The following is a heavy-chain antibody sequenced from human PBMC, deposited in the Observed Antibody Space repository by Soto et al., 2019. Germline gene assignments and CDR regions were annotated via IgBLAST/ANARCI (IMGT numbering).Heavy chain of an antibody. Sequence: QVQLQESGPGLVKPSETLSLTCTVSGGSVSSGSYYWSWIRQPPGKGLELIGYIYYSGSTNYNPSLKSRVTISVDTSKNQFSLKLSSVTAADTAVYYCARDVGYCSSTSCYYYGMDVWGQGTTVTVSS. CDR3: ARDVGYCSSTSCYYYGMDV. CDR2: IYYSGST. CDR1: GGSVSSGSYY. D-gene: IGHD2-2*01. J-gene: IGHJ6*02. V-gene: IGHV4-61*01.